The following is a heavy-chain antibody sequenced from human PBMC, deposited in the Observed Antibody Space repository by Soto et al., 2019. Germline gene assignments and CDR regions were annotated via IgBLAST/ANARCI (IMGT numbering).Heavy chain of an antibody. CDR1: GYTFTSYG. J-gene: IGHJ4*02. CDR2: ISAYNGNT. CDR3: ARVTGFCGGKGEGDH. V-gene: IGHV1-18*01. Sequence: QVQLVQSGAEVKKPGASVKVSCKASGYTFTSYGISWVRQAPGQGLEWMGWISAYNGNTNYAQKLQGRVTMTTDTSTSTAYMERRSLRSDVTAVYYYARVTGFCGGKGEGDHRGQGTLVTVSS. D-gene: IGHD1-26*01.